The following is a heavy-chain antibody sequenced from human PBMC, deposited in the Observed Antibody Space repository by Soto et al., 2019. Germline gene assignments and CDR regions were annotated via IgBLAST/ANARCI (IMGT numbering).Heavy chain of an antibody. CDR1: GFTLYSPS. Sequence: PVKGSFQGSGFTLYSPSVRWVGQARGQRLEWIGWIVVGSGNTNYAQKFQERVTITRDMSTSTAYMELSSLRSEDTAVYYCAAVGAAAFKGEGYWGQGTLVTVSS. J-gene: IGHJ4*02. CDR3: AAVGAAAFKGEGY. V-gene: IGHV1-58*01. D-gene: IGHD6-13*01. CDR2: IVVGSGNT.